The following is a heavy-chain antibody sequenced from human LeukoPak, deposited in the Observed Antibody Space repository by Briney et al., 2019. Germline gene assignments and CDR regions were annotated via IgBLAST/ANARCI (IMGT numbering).Heavy chain of an antibody. CDR1: GGSISSYY. D-gene: IGHD3-9*01. CDR2: IYYSGST. Sequence: PSETLSLTCTVSGGSISSYYWSWIRQPPGKGLEWIGYIYYSGSTNYNPSLKSRVTISVDTSKNQFSLKLSSVTAADTAVYYCARVRYDILTGYEVPVFDYWGQGTLVTVSS. V-gene: IGHV4-59*01. J-gene: IGHJ4*02. CDR3: ARVRYDILTGYEVPVFDY.